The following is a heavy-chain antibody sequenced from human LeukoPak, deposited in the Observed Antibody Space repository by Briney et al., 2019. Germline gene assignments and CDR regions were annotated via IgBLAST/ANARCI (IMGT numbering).Heavy chain of an antibody. J-gene: IGHJ4*02. Sequence: SETPSLTCTVSGGSISSSSDYWGWIRQPPGKGLEWIGSIYYSGSTYYNPSLKSRVTISVDTSKNQFSLKLSSVTAADTAVYYCARAEWELPADWGQGTLVTVSS. CDR2: IYYSGST. CDR1: GGSISSSSDY. V-gene: IGHV4-39*07. CDR3: ARAEWELPAD. D-gene: IGHD1-26*01.